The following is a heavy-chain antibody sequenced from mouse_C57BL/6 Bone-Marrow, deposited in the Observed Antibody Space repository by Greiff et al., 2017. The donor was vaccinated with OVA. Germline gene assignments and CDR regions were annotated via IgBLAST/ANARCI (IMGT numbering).Heavy chain of an antibody. V-gene: IGHV1-26*01. CDR2: INPNNGGT. CDR1: GYTFTDYY. D-gene: IGHD2-12*01. CDR3: ARVGGDSDFVFAY. J-gene: IGHJ3*01. Sequence: VQLQQSGPELVKPGASVKISCKASGYTFTDYYMNWVKQSHGKSLEWIGDINPNNGGTSYNQKFKGKATLTVDKSSSTAYMELRSLTSEDSAVYYCARVGGDSDFVFAYWGQGTLVTVSA.